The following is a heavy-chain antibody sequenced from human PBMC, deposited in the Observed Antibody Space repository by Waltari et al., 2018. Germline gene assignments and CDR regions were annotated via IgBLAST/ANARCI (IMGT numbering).Heavy chain of an antibody. Sequence: QVQLVQPGAEVKKPGASVKVSCKASGYPFPASHMHWGREAPGQGLEWMGRINPNSGGTNYAQKFQGRVTMTRDTSISTVYMELSRLTSDDTAMYYCARDYCSSISCVFDYWGQGTLVTVSS. V-gene: IGHV1-2*06. D-gene: IGHD2-2*01. J-gene: IGHJ4*02. CDR1: GYPFPASH. CDR3: ARDYCSSISCVFDY. CDR2: INPNSGGT.